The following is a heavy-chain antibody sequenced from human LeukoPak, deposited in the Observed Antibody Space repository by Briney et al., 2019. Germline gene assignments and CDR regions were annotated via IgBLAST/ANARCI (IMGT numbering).Heavy chain of an antibody. J-gene: IGHJ3*02. CDR2: IYHSGST. CDR3: ASQTTVTTGTAAFDI. Sequence: SQTLSLTCAVSGGSISSGGYSWSWIRQPPGKGLEWIGYIYHSGSTYYNPSLKSRVTISVDRSKNQFSLKLSSVTAADTAVYYCASQTTVTTGTAAFDIWGQGTMVTVSS. CDR1: GGSISSGGYS. V-gene: IGHV4-30-2*01. D-gene: IGHD4-17*01.